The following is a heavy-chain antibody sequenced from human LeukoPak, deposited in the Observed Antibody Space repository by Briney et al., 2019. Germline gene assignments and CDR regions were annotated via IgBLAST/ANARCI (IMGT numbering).Heavy chain of an antibody. CDR1: GFTFSNYA. J-gene: IGHJ4*02. CDR2: ISGSGGST. D-gene: IGHD6-19*01. V-gene: IGHV3-23*01. Sequence: GGSLRLSCAASGFTFSNYALSWVRQAPGKGLEWVSSISGSGGSTYYADSVKGRFTISRDNSNNTLYLQMNSLRAEDTAVYYRANRVAGRQYFDYWGQGTLVTVSS. CDR3: ANRVAGRQYFDY.